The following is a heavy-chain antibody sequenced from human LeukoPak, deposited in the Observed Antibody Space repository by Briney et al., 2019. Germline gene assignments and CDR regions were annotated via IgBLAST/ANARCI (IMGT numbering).Heavy chain of an antibody. CDR3: AQQVGYCSSGSCYFTY. D-gene: IGHD2-15*01. CDR2: ISNTGGST. CDR1: GFSFNTYA. J-gene: IGHJ1*01. V-gene: IGHV3-23*01. Sequence: GGSLRLSCAASGFSFNTYAMSWVRQAPGKGLEWVSAISNTGGSTYYADSIKGRFTISRDKSKNTLSLQMNSLRAEDTAVYYCAQQVGYCSSGSCYFTYWGQGTLVTVSS.